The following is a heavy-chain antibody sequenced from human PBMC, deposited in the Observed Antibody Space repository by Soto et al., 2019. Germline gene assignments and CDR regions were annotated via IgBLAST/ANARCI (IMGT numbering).Heavy chain of an antibody. Sequence: GESLKISCKGSGYSFTSYWIGWVRQMPGKGLEWMGIIYPGDSDTRYSPSFQGQVTISADKSISTAYLQWSSLKASDTAMYYCALAQGDCSGGSCYSPWFDPWGQGTLVTSPQ. D-gene: IGHD2-15*01. CDR1: GYSFTSYW. J-gene: IGHJ5*02. CDR3: ALAQGDCSGGSCYSPWFDP. CDR2: IYPGDSDT. V-gene: IGHV5-51*01.